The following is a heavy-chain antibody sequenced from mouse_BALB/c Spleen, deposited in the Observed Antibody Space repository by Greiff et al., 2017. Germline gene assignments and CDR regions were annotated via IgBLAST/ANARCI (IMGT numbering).Heavy chain of an antibody. Sequence: EVQRVESGGGLVQPGGSRKLSCAASGFTFSSFGMHWVRQAPEKGLEWVAYISSGSSTIYYADTVKGRFTISRDNPKNTLFLQMTSLRSEDTAMDYCARGDYYGSSYDWFAYWGQGTLVTVSA. D-gene: IGHD1-1*01. V-gene: IGHV5-17*02. CDR3: ARGDYYGSSYDWFAY. CDR1: GFTFSSFG. CDR2: ISSGSSTI. J-gene: IGHJ3*01.